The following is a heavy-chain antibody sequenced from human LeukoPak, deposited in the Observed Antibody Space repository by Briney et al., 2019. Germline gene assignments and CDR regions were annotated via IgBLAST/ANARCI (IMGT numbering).Heavy chain of an antibody. J-gene: IGHJ4*02. D-gene: IGHD3-3*01. CDR2: IRYDGSNK. CDR1: GFTFSSYG. Sequence: PGGSLRLSCAASGFTFSSYGMHWVRQAPGKGLEWVAFIRYDGSNKYYADSVKGRFTISRDNSKNTLYLQMSSLRAEDTAVYYCAYELGVVSEYYFDYWGQGTLVTVSS. V-gene: IGHV3-30*02. CDR3: AYELGVVSEYYFDY.